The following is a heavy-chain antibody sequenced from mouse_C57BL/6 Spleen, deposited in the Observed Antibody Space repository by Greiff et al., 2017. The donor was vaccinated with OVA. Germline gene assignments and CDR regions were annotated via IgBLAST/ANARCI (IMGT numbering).Heavy chain of an antibody. D-gene: IGHD3-2*02. CDR1: GYTFTSYW. CDR3: ARKPDSSGYAMDY. Sequence: VKLQQPGAELVMPGASVKLSCKASGYTFTSYWMHWVKQRPGQGLEWIGEIDPSDSYTNYNQKFKGKSTLTVDKSSSTAYMQLSSLTSEDSAVYYCARKPDSSGYAMDYWGQGTSVTVSS. V-gene: IGHV1-69*01. J-gene: IGHJ4*01. CDR2: IDPSDSYT.